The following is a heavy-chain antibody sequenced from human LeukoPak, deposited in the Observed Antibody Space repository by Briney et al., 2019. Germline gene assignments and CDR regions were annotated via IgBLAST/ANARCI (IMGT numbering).Heavy chain of an antibody. D-gene: IGHD6-13*01. Sequence: SQTLSLTCTVSGGSISSGDYYWSWIRQPPGKGLEWIGYIYYSGSTYYNPSLKSRVTISVDTSKNQFSLKLSSVTAADTAVYYCARDRTGHSSSWHTRHDAFDIWGQGTMVTVSS. V-gene: IGHV4-30-4*08. CDR1: GGSISSGDYY. CDR2: IYYSGST. J-gene: IGHJ3*02. CDR3: ARDRTGHSSSWHTRHDAFDI.